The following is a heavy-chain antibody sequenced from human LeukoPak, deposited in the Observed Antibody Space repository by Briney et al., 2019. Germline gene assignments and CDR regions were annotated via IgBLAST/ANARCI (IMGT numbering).Heavy chain of an antibody. V-gene: IGHV4-34*01. CDR2: INHSGST. Sequence: SETLSLTCAVYGGSFSGYYWSWIRQPPGKGLEWIGEINHSGSTNYNPSLKSRVTISVDKSKDQVSLKLGSVTAADTAVYYCARVTGWLRKGGWFDPWGQGTLVTVSS. CDR1: GGSFSGYY. CDR3: ARVTGWLRKGGWFDP. D-gene: IGHD1-14*01. J-gene: IGHJ5*02.